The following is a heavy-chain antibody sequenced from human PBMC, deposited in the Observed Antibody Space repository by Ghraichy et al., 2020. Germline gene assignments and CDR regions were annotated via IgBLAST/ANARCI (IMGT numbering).Heavy chain of an antibody. J-gene: IGHJ4*02. CDR2: IYYSGST. Sequence: SETLSLTCTVSGGSISSSSYYWGWIRQTPGKGLEWIGSIYYSGSTYYNPSLKSRLTISVDTSKNQLSLKLSSVTAADTALYYCARLLVAVADVSFDYWGQGTLVTVSS. D-gene: IGHD6-19*01. V-gene: IGHV4-39*01. CDR3: ARLLVAVADVSFDY. CDR1: GGSISSSSYY.